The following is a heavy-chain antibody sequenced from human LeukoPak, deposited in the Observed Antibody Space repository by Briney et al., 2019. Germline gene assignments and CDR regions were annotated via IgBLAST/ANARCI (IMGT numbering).Heavy chain of an antibody. J-gene: IGHJ5*02. V-gene: IGHV4-34*01. D-gene: IGHD3-3*01. CDR1: GGSFSGYY. CDR3: ARELRFWSGYYNWFDP. Sequence: SETLSLTCAVYGGSFSGYYWSWIRQPPGKGLEWIGEINHSGSTNYNPSLKSRVTISVGTSKNQFSLKTSSVTAADTAVYYCARELRFWSGYYNWFDPWGQGTLVTVSS. CDR2: INHSGST.